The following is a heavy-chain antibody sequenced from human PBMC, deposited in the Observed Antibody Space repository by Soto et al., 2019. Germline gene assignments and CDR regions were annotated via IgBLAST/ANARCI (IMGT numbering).Heavy chain of an antibody. D-gene: IGHD3-9*01. CDR1: GFTFSYYG. CDR3: ARDADTTGHYSHFDL. Sequence: QVQLVESGGGVVQPGGSLRLSCAASGFTFSYYGFHWVRQAPGKGLEWVAVMHTGGNEKYYVDSGKGRLTVSRPDSMNMVHLGMRGLRAEDTSEYFCARDADTTGHYSHFDLWGRGALVAVS. CDR2: MHTGGNEK. V-gene: IGHV3-33*08. J-gene: IGHJ4*02.